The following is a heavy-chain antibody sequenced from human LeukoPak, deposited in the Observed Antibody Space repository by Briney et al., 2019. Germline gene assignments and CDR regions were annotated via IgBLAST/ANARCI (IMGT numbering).Heavy chain of an antibody. CDR2: NYYSGST. D-gene: IGHD3-16*01. V-gene: IGHV4-39*07. Sequence: SETLSLTCTVSGGSISSSSYYWGWIRQPPGKGLEWIGSNYYSGSTYYNPSLKSRVTISVDTSKNQFSLKLSSVTAADTAVYYCARAPYDLDAFDIWGQGTMVTVSS. CDR1: GGSISSSSYY. J-gene: IGHJ3*02. CDR3: ARAPYDLDAFDI.